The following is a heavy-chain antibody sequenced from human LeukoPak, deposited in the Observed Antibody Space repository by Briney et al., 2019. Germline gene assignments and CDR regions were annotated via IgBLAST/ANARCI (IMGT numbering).Heavy chain of an antibody. CDR1: GGSISSGDYY. J-gene: IGHJ4*02. V-gene: IGHV4-30-4*08. D-gene: IGHD6-19*01. Sequence: SQTLSLTCTVSGGSISSGDYYWSWIRQPPGKGLEWIGYIYYSGSTYYNPSLKSRVTISVDTSKNQFSLKLSSVTAADTAVYYCASGYSSGWIPLFFDSGFDYWGQGTLVTVSS. CDR2: IYYSGST. CDR3: ASGYSSGWIPLFFDSGFDY.